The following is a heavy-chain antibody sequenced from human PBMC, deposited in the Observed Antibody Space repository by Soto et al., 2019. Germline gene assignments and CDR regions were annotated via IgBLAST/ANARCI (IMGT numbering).Heavy chain of an antibody. Sequence: GGSLRLSCTASGFTFDTYTMNWLRQAPGRGLEWVSSISATSTYKYYAASVEGRFTISRDNAKNSLYLQTNSLGAEDTAVYYCARGSASKSGHLWYFDLWGRGTLVTVSS. CDR2: ISATSTYK. CDR3: ARGSASKSGHLWYFDL. V-gene: IGHV3-21*01. CDR1: GFTFDTYT. J-gene: IGHJ2*01. D-gene: IGHD2-8*02.